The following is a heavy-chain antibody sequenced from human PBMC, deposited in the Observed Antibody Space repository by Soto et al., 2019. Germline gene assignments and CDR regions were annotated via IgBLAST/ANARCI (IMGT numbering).Heavy chain of an antibody. D-gene: IGHD2-21*02. CDR2: IIPIFGTT. Sequence: QVQLVQSGAEVKKPGSSVKVSCKASGGTFNSYAITWVRQAPGQGLEWMGGIIPIFGTTNYAQKFQGRVTIVADESTSXXYXEXXSLRAEDTAVYYCARAPTKHIVVVTPYYYYYIMDVWGQGTTVTVSS. V-gene: IGHV1-69*12. CDR3: ARAPTKHIVVVTPYYYYYIMDV. CDR1: GGTFNSYA. J-gene: IGHJ6*02.